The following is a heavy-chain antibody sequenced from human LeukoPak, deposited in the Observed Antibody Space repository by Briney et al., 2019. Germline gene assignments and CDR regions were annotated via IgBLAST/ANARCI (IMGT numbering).Heavy chain of an antibody. Sequence: GGSLRLSCAASGFTFSSYAMHWVRQAPGKGLEYVSAISSNGGSTYYANSVKGRFTISRDNSKNTLYLQMGSLRAEDMAVYYCVRDVSVNYYYMDVWGKGSTVTVSS. D-gene: IGHD6-25*01. V-gene: IGHV3-64*01. J-gene: IGHJ6*03. CDR3: VRDVSVNYYYMDV. CDR1: GFTFSSYA. CDR2: ISSNGGST.